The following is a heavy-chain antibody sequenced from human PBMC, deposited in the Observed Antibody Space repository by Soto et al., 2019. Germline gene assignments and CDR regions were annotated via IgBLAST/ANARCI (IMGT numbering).Heavy chain of an antibody. Sequence: PGESLKISCAASGFTFSSYAMSWVRQAPGKGLEWVSAISGSGGSTYYADSVKGRFTISRDNSKNTLYLQMNSLRAEDTAVYYCAKAPSTVVAPGDALDIWGQGTMVTVSS. V-gene: IGHV3-23*01. CDR1: GFTFSSYA. CDR2: ISGSGGST. CDR3: AKAPSTVVAPGDALDI. J-gene: IGHJ3*02. D-gene: IGHD2-15*01.